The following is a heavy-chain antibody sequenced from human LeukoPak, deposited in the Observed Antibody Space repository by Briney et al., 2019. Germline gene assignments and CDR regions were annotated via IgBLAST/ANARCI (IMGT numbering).Heavy chain of an antibody. CDR2: IYCSGSS. D-gene: IGHD6-13*01. J-gene: IGHJ3*02. CDR3: ARRGKQLDAFDI. CDR1: GGSMSSNNYY. V-gene: IGHV4-39*01. Sequence: SETLSLTCTVSGGSMSSNNYYWGWIRQPPGKGLEWIGNIYCSGSSYNNPSLKSRVTISIDTSKNQFSLKVSSVTAADTAVYYCARRGKQLDAFDIWGQGTMVTVSS.